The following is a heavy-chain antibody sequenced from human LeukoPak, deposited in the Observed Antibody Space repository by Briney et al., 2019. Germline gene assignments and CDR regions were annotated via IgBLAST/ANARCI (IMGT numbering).Heavy chain of an antibody. CDR1: GGYIRRSNW. CDR3: ASLRGVIILAFDI. Sequence: ASWTLSLTCAFSGGYIRRSNWWSWVRQPPGKGLEWLGEIYHSGSTNYNPSLKSRVTISVDKSKNQFSLKLSSVTAADTAVYYCASLRGVIILAFDIWGQGTMVTVSS. CDR2: IYHSGST. J-gene: IGHJ3*02. V-gene: IGHV4-4*02. D-gene: IGHD3-10*01.